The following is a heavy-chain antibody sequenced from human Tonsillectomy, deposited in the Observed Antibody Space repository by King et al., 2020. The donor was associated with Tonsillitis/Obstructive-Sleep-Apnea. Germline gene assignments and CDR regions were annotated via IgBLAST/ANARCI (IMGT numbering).Heavy chain of an antibody. D-gene: IGHD2-2*01. J-gene: IGHJ2*01. CDR1: GFTFSSYG. CDR3: ARGEYDCSSTSCYGGAFWYFDL. CDR2: IWYDGSNK. V-gene: IGHV3-33*01. Sequence: VQLVDSGGGVVQPGRSLRLSCAASGFTFSSYGMHWVRQAPGKGLEWVAVIWYDGSNKYYADSVKGRFTISRDNSKNTLYLQMNSLRAEDTAVYYCARGEYDCSSTSCYGGAFWYFDLWGRGTLVTVSS.